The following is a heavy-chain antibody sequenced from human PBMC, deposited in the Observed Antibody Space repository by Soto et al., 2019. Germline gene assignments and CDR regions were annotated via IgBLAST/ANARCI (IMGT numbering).Heavy chain of an antibody. D-gene: IGHD3-3*01. V-gene: IGHV4-31*03. J-gene: IGHJ4*02. CDR2: IYYSGST. CDR3: ARGLADDFWSGYYAPTYYFDY. Sequence: LSLTCTVSGGSISSGGYYWSWIRQHPGKGLEWIGYIYYSGSTYYNPSLKSRVTISVDTSKNQFSLKLSSVTAADTAVYYCARGLADDFWSGYYAPTYYFDYWGQGTLVTVSS. CDR1: GGSISSGGYY.